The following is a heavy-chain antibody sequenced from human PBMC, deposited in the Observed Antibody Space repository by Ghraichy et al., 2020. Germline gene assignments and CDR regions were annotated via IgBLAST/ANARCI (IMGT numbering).Heavy chain of an antibody. CDR3: AGSLAVIRYFDL. Sequence: SETLSLTCTVSGGSISSSNYYWGWIRQPPGKGLEWIGSIHHSGSTYYNPSLESRLSISVDKSKNQFSLKLRSVTAADTAVYYCAGSLAVIRYFDLWGRATLVTVSS. J-gene: IGHJ2*01. V-gene: IGHV4-39*01. D-gene: IGHD2-21*01. CDR1: GGSISSSNYY. CDR2: IHHSGST.